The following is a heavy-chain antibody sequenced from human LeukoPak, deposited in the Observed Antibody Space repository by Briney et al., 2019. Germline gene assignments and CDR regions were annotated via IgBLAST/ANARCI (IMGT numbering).Heavy chain of an antibody. V-gene: IGHV3-23*01. CDR1: GFTFSSYA. J-gene: IGHJ4*02. D-gene: IGHD3-22*01. Sequence: GGSLRLSCAASGFTFSSYAMSWVRQAPGKGLEWVSAISGSGGSTYYADSVKGRFTISRDNSKNALYLQMNSLRAEDTAVYYCAKGGDDSSGYYDYFDYWGQGTLVTVSS. CDR3: AKGGDDSSGYYDYFDY. CDR2: ISGSGGST.